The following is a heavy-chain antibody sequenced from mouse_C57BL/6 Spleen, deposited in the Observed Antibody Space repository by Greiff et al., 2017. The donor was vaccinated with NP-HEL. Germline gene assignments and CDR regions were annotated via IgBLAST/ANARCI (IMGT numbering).Heavy chain of an antibody. V-gene: IGHV1-15*01. CDR3: TREDGDWYFDV. CDR1: GYTFTDYE. J-gene: IGHJ1*03. Sequence: QVQLKQSGAELVRPGASVTLSCKASGYTFTDYEMHWVKQTPVHGLEWIGAIDPETGGTAYNQKFKGKAILTADKSSSTAYMELRSLTSEDSAVYYCTREDGDWYFDVWGTGTTVTVSS. CDR2: IDPETGGT. D-gene: IGHD2-3*01.